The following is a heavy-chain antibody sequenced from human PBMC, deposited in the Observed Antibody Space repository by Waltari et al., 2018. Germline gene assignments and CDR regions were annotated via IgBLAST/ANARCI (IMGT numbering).Heavy chain of an antibody. CDR1: GYTFTGYY. CDR2: INPNSGGT. D-gene: IGHD6-13*01. Sequence: GQLVQSGAEVKKPGASVKVSCKASGYTFTGYYMHWVRQAPGQGLEWMGWINPNSGGTNYAQKFQGRVTMTRDTSISTAYMELSRLRSDDTAVYYCARVGLAAAGFHAFDIWGQGTMVTVSS. J-gene: IGHJ3*02. CDR3: ARVGLAAAGFHAFDI. V-gene: IGHV1-2*02.